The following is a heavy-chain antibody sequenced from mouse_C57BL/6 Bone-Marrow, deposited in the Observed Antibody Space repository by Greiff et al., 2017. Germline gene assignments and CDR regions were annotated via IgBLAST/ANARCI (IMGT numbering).Heavy chain of an antibody. J-gene: IGHJ2*01. CDR2: IDPDNGDT. Sequence: EVQVVESGAELVRPGASVKLSCTASGFNIKDDYMHWVKQRPEQGLEWIGWIDPDNGDTEYASKFQGKATITADTSSNSAYRQLSSLTSEDPAVDVCTTSPLLLRGDYWCQGTTLPVSS. V-gene: IGHV14-4*01. CDR1: GFNIKDDY. CDR3: TTSPLLLRGDY. D-gene: IGHD1-1*01.